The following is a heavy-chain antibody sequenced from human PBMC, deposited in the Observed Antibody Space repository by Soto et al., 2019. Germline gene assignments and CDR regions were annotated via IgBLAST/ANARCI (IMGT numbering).Heavy chain of an antibody. CDR3: AKDFLVTAMCPDFDY. V-gene: IGHV3-30*18. D-gene: IGHD2-21*02. Sequence: QVQLVESGGGVVQPGRSLRLSCAASGFTFSSYGMHWVRQAPGKGLEWVAVISYDGSNKYYADSVKGRFTISRDNSKNPLYLQMNSLRAEDTAVYYCAKDFLVTAMCPDFDYWGQGTLVTVSS. CDR2: ISYDGSNK. CDR1: GFTFSSYG. J-gene: IGHJ4*02.